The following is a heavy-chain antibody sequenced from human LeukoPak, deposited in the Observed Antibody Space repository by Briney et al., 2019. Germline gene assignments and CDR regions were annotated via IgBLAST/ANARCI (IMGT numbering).Heavy chain of an antibody. CDR1: GYTFTSYD. D-gene: IGHD6-13*01. J-gene: IGHJ4*02. Sequence: ASVKVSCKASGYTFTSYDINWVRQATGQGLEWMGWMNPNSGNTGYAQKFQGRVTMTRNTSISTAYMELSSPRSEDTAVYYCARGRRAAAGYGYWGQGTLVTVSS. CDR3: ARGRRAAAGYGY. V-gene: IGHV1-8*01. CDR2: MNPNSGNT.